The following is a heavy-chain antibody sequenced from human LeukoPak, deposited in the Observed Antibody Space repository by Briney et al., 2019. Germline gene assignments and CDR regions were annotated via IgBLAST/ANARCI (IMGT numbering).Heavy chain of an antibody. Sequence: SGPTLVNPTQTLTLTCTFTGFSLSTSGVGVGWIRQPPGKALEWLALIYWDDDKRYSPSLKSRLTITKDTSKNQVVLTMTNMDPVDTATYYCAQTGGKDLGSSGWLNYWGQGTLVTVSS. CDR1: GFSLSTSGVG. CDR2: IYWDDDK. J-gene: IGHJ4*02. V-gene: IGHV2-5*02. CDR3: AQTGGKDLGSSGWLNY. D-gene: IGHD6-19*01.